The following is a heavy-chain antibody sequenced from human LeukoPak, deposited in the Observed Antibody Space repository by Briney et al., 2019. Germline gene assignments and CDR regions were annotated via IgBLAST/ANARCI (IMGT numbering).Heavy chain of an antibody. CDR3: ARVTGYMTEDYFDY. D-gene: IGHD6-13*01. CDR2: IYYSGST. CDR1: GGSINSCY. V-gene: IGHV4-59*01. Sequence: PSETLSLTCTVPGGSINSCYWSWIRQPPGKGLEWIGYIYYSGSTNYNPSLKSRVTISVDTSKNQFSLRLSSVTAADTAVYYCARVTGYMTEDYFDYWGQGTLITVSS. J-gene: IGHJ4*02.